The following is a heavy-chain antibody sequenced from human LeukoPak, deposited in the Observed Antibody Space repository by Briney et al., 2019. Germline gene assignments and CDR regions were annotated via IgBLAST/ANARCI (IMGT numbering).Heavy chain of an antibody. CDR1: GYSISSGYY. CDR2: IYYSGST. CDR3: ARLGSSGYYFDY. J-gene: IGHJ4*02. V-gene: IGHV4-38-2*02. D-gene: IGHD3-22*01. Sequence: SETLSLTCTVSGYSISSGYYWAWIRQPPGRGLEWIGSIYYSGSTYYNPSPKSRVTISVDTSKNQFSLKLSSVTAADTAVYYCARLGSSGYYFDYWGQGTLVTVPS.